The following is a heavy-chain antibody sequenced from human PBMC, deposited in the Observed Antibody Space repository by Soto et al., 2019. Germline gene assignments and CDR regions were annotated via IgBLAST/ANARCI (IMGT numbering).Heavy chain of an antibody. V-gene: IGHV3-30*18. CDR1: GFTFNNYG. CDR2: ISNDGSDK. J-gene: IGHJ3*01. CDR3: AQDQGIAASHGID. D-gene: IGHD6-13*01. Sequence: QVQLVESGGGVVQPGRSLRLSCAAYGFTFNNYGMHWVRQAPGKGLEWVAVISNDGSDKYYADSVKGRLTISRDNSKNTVYLQMNILRADDTAVYYCAQDQGIAASHGIDWGQGTMVTVSS.